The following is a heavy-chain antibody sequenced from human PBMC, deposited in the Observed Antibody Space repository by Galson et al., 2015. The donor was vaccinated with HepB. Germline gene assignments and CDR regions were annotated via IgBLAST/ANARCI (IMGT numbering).Heavy chain of an antibody. D-gene: IGHD6-13*01. CDR3: ARQKTKAAAGDDAFDI. CDR1: GYSFTSYW. J-gene: IGHJ3*02. V-gene: IGHV5-51*01. Sequence: SGAEVKKPGESLKISCKGSGYSFTSYWIGWVRQMPGKGLEWMGIIYPGDSDTRYSPSFQGQVTISADKSISTAYLQWSSPKASDTAMYYCARQKTKAAAGDDAFDIWGQGTMVTVSS. CDR2: IYPGDSDT.